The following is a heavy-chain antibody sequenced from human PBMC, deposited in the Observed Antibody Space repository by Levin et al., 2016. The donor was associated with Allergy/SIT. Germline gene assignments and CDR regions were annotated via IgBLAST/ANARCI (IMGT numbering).Heavy chain of an antibody. CDR2: IYSGGST. Sequence: LSLTCAASGFTVSSNYMSWVRQAPGKGLEWVSVIYSGGSTYYADSVKGRFTISRDNSKNTLYLQMNSLRAEDTAVYYCARDFTYCSGGSCYDAFDIWGQGTMVTVSS. CDR1: GFTVSSNY. V-gene: IGHV3-53*01. CDR3: ARDFTYCSGGSCYDAFDI. J-gene: IGHJ3*02. D-gene: IGHD2-15*01.